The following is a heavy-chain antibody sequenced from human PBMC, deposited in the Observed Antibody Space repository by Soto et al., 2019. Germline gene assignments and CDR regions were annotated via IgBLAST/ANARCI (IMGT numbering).Heavy chain of an antibody. V-gene: IGHV3-64*01. D-gene: IGHD6-13*01. CDR2: ISSNGGST. Sequence: GGSLRLSCAASGFTFSSYAMHWVRQAPGKGLEYVSAISSNGGSTYYANSVKGRFTISRDNSKNTLYLQMGSLRAEDMAVYYCARGIAAAGIPYYYMDVWGKGTTVTVSS. CDR3: ARGIAAAGIPYYYMDV. CDR1: GFTFSSYA. J-gene: IGHJ6*03.